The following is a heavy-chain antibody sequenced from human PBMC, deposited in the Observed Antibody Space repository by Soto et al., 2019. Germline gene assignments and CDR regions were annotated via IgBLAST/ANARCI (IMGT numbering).Heavy chain of an antibody. Sequence: EVQLVESGGGFVQPGGSLRLSCAASGFAFTTYSMNWVRQAPGKGLEWVSYISSTSTTILYADSVKGRFTISRDNADNSLYLQMNSLTDEDTAMNYCARVGPYYDMDVWGQGTTVTVSS. CDR1: GFAFTTYS. CDR2: ISSTSTTI. CDR3: ARVGPYYDMDV. J-gene: IGHJ6*02. V-gene: IGHV3-48*02.